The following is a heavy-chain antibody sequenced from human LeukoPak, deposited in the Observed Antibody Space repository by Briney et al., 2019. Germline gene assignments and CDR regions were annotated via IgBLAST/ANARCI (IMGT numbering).Heavy chain of an antibody. V-gene: IGHV1-8*01. CDR2: MNPNSGNT. Sequence: GASVKVSCKASGYTFTSYDINWVRQATGQGLEWMGWMNPNSGNTGYAQKFQGRVTMTRNTSISTAYMELSSLRSEDTAVYYCARARSFGGRKARRMEWDYWGQGTLVTVSS. CDR1: GYTFTSYD. J-gene: IGHJ4*02. D-gene: IGHD3-3*01. CDR3: ARARSFGGRKARRMEWDY.